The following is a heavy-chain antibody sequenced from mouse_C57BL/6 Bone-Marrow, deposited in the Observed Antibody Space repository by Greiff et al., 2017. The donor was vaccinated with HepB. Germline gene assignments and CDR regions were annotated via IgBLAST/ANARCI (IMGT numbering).Heavy chain of an antibody. CDR2: IDPSDSYT. CDR3: ARSDYGNLYWYFDV. J-gene: IGHJ1*03. Sequence: VQLQQPGAELVMPGASVKLSCKASGYTFTSYWMHWVKQRPGQGLEWIGEIDPSDSYTNYNQKFKGKSTLTVDKSSSTAYMQLSSLTSEDSAVYYCARSDYGNLYWYFDVWGTGTTVTVSS. CDR1: GYTFTSYW. V-gene: IGHV1-69*01. D-gene: IGHD2-1*01.